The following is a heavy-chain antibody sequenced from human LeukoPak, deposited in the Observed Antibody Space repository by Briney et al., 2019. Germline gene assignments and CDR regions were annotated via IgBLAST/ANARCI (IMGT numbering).Heavy chain of an antibody. CDR2: ISWNSGSI. CDR3: AEDIGAAAVDAFDI. J-gene: IGHJ3*02. CDR1: GFTFDDYA. V-gene: IGHV3-9*01. D-gene: IGHD6-13*01. Sequence: TGGSLRLSCAASGFTFDDYAMHWVRQAPGKGLEWVSGISWNSGSIGYADSVKGRFTISRDNAKNSLYLQMNSLRAEDTALYYCAEDIGAAAVDAFDIWGQGTMVTVSS.